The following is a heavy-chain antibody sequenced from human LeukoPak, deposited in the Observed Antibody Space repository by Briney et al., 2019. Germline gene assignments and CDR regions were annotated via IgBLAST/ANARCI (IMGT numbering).Heavy chain of an antibody. CDR3: ARFTVTTDFDY. V-gene: IGHV4-34*01. J-gene: IGHJ4*02. CDR1: XXSFSGYY. Sequence: PSETLSLTCAVYXXSFSGYYWSWIRQPPXXXXEWIGEINHSGSTNYNPSLKSRVTISVDTSKNQFSLKLSSVTAADTAVYYCARFTVTTDFDYWGQGTLVTVSS. CDR2: INHSGST. D-gene: IGHD4-17*01.